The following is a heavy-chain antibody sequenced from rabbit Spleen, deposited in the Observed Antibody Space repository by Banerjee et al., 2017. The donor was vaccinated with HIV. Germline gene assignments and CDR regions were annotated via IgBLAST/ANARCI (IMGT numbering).Heavy chain of an antibody. CDR1: GFDLSNYYY. D-gene: IGHD8-1*01. J-gene: IGHJ6*01. V-gene: IGHV1S40*01. CDR3: ARDTGSSFSSYGMDL. CDR2: IYGGSSGST. Sequence: QSLEESGGGLVKPEGSLTLTCKTSGFDLSNYYYMCWVRQAPGKGLEWIACIYGGSSGSTYYASWAKGRFTISKTSSTTVTLQMTSLTAADTATYFCARDTGSSFSSYGMDLWGQGTLVTVS.